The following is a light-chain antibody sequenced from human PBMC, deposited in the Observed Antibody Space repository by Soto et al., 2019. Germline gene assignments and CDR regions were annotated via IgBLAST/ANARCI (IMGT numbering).Light chain of an antibody. CDR2: DVS. CDR1: SSDVGGYNY. CDR3: SSYTSSSTYV. J-gene: IGLJ1*01. V-gene: IGLV2-14*01. Sequence: QSALTQPASVSGSPEQSITIPCTGTSSDVGGYNYVSWYQQHPGKAPKLMIYDVSNRPSGVSNRFSGSKSGNTASLTISGLQAEDEADYYCSSYTSSSTYVFGTGTKVTVL.